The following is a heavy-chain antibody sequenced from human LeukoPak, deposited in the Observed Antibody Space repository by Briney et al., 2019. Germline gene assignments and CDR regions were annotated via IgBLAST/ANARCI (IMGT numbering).Heavy chain of an antibody. J-gene: IGHJ4*02. CDR1: GYSISSGYY. CDR2: IYHSGST. Sequence: SETLSLTCAVSGYSISSGYYWGWIRQPPGKGLEGIGRIYHSGSTYYNPSLKSRVTISVDTSKNQFSLKLSSVTAADTAVYYCARHDYLDRPGREYYFDYWGQGTLVTVSS. CDR3: ARHDYLDRPGREYYFDY. V-gene: IGHV4-38-2*01. D-gene: IGHD4-11*01.